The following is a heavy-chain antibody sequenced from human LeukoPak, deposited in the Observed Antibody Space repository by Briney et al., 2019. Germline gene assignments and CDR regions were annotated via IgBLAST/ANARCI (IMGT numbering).Heavy chain of an antibody. CDR1: GFTFSNAW. Sequence: GGSVRLSCAASGFTFSNAWMSWVRQAPGKGLEWVGRIKSKTDGGTTDYAAPVKGRFTISRDDSKNSLYLQMNSLKTEDTAVYYCTTVSRGDAYDYWGQGTLVTVSS. CDR3: TTVSRGDAYDY. V-gene: IGHV3-15*01. CDR2: IKSKTDGGTT. D-gene: IGHD2-21*01. J-gene: IGHJ4*02.